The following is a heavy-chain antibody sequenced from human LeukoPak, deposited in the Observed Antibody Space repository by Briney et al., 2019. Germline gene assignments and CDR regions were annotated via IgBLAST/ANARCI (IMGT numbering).Heavy chain of an antibody. V-gene: IGHV4-31*03. CDR2: IYYSGST. CDR3: AREIHRFTGYYYYMDV. D-gene: IGHD7-27*01. Sequence: SETLSLTCTVSGGSISSGGYYWSWIRQHPGKGLEWIGYIYYSGSTYYNSSLKSRVTISVDTSKNQFSLKLSSVTATDTAVYYCAREIHRFTGYYYYMDVWGKGTTATVSS. CDR1: GGSISSGGYY. J-gene: IGHJ6*03.